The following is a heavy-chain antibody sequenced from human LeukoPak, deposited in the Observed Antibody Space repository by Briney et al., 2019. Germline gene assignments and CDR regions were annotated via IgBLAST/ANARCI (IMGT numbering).Heavy chain of an antibody. CDR2: IIPIFGTA. D-gene: IGHD4-17*01. CDR3: ARGGGTTVTTNY. Sequence: ASVTVSCKASGGTFSSYAISWVRQAPGQGLEWMGGIIPIFGTANYAQKFQGRVTITADESTSTAYMELSRLRSEYTAVYYCARGGGTTVTTNYWGQGTLVTVSS. J-gene: IGHJ4*02. CDR1: GGTFSSYA. V-gene: IGHV1-69*13.